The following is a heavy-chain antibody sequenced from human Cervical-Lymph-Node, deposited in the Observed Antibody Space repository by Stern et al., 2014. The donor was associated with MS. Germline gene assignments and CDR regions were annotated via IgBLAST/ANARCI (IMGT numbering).Heavy chain of an antibody. J-gene: IGHJ4*02. D-gene: IGHD4-23*01. V-gene: IGHV3-30*18. CDR3: AKTAANSLFDY. CDR1: GFIFSKYG. Sequence: VQLVQSGGGVVQPGRSLRLSCVASGFIFSKYGMHWVRQAPGEGLQWVAAISFDGTDKYYSDSVKGRFNISRDNSKSRLFLYMSGLRVEDTAIYYCAKTAANSLFDYWGQGTPVTVSS. CDR2: ISFDGTDK.